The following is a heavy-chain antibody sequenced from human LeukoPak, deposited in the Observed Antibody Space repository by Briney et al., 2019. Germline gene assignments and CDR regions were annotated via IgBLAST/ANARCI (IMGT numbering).Heavy chain of an antibody. Sequence: GGSLRLSCAASGFTFSSYWMHWVRQAPGKGLVWVSRINSDGSSTSYADSVKGRFTISRDNAKNTLYLQMNSLRAEDTAVYYCARRSSSSWGGDPRFDYWGQGTLVTVSS. CDR1: GFTFSSYW. D-gene: IGHD6-13*01. V-gene: IGHV3-74*01. CDR2: INSDGSST. J-gene: IGHJ4*02. CDR3: ARRSSSSWGGDPRFDY.